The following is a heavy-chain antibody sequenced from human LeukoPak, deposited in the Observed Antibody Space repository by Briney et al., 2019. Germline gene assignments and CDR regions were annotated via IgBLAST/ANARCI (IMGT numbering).Heavy chain of an antibody. CDR1: GFTFNSYW. CDR2: INSDGSST. CDR3: ARVGRELTIDY. J-gene: IGHJ4*02. D-gene: IGHD1-26*01. V-gene: IGHV3-74*01. Sequence: PGGSLRLSCAASGFTFNSYWMHWVRQAPGKGLVWVSRINSDGSSTSYADSVKGRFTISRDNAKNTLYLQMNSLRAEDTAVYYCARVGRELTIDYWGQGTLVTVSS.